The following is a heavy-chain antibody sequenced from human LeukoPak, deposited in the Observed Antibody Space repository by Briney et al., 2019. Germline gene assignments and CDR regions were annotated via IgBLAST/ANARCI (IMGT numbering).Heavy chain of an antibody. V-gene: IGHV3-33*01. Sequence: GRSLRLSGAGSGFTFGGYGVHWFRQTPGKGLEWVAVIAYDGSRAFYADSVKGRFTISRDNSKNTMSVQMDDLRVEDTAVYYCTRYNNDHFDYWGQGTLVTVSS. D-gene: IGHD1-14*01. CDR3: TRYNNDHFDY. J-gene: IGHJ4*02. CDR1: GFTFGGYG. CDR2: IAYDGSRA.